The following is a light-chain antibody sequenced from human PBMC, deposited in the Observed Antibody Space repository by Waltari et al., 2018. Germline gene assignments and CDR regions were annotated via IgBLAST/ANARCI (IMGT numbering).Light chain of an antibody. Sequence: ITCRASQSSGRCLTWYQQKPGKAPKPLNSKVSTLGSGVPARYSGSGSGTEFTLTISSLQPDDFATYYCQQYNRYSTFGQGTKVEIK. CDR3: QQYNRYST. V-gene: IGKV1-5*03. CDR2: KVS. J-gene: IGKJ1*01. CDR1: QSSGRC.